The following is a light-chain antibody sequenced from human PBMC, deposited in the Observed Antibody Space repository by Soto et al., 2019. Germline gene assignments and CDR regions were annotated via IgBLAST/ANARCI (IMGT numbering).Light chain of an antibody. Sequence: EIVLTQSPATLSLSPGERATLSCRASQSVSTYLAWYQQRPGQAPRILIYDASYRATGIPARFSGSGSGTDSTLTISSLEPEDFAVYYCQQRSDWPSFGQGTRLEIK. CDR1: QSVSTY. CDR3: QQRSDWPS. V-gene: IGKV3-11*01. J-gene: IGKJ5*01. CDR2: DAS.